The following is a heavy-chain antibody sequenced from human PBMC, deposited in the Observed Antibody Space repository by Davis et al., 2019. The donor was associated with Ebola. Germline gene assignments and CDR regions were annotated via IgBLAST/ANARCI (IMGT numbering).Heavy chain of an antibody. J-gene: IGHJ4*01. CDR3: ARGHDYYGSGST. CDR2: IHPNSRHS. V-gene: IGHV1-8*01. CDR1: GYIFTTYD. D-gene: IGHD3-10*01. Sequence: ASVKVSCKASGYIFTTYDINWVRQATGQGFAWMGSIHPNSRHSGYDRKFQGRVTMTANTSINTAYMELSSLTSDEQAVYYCARGHDYYGSGSTWGQGTLVTVSS.